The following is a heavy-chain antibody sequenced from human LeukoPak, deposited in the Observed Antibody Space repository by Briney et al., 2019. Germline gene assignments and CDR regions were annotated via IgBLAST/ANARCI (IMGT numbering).Heavy chain of an antibody. V-gene: IGHV4-31*03. J-gene: IGHJ4*02. CDR1: GGSISSGGYY. D-gene: IGHD2-21*02. Sequence: PSETLSLTCTVSGGSISSGGYYWSWIRQHPGKGLEWIGYIYYSGSTYYNPSLKSRVTISVDTSKNQFSPKLSSVTAADTAVYYCARDCGGDCYSEGDYFDYWGQGTLVTVSS. CDR3: ARDCGGDCYSEGDYFDY. CDR2: IYYSGST.